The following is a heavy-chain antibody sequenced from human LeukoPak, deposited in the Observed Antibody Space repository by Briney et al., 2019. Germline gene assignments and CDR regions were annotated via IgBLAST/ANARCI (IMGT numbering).Heavy chain of an antibody. CDR2: IKQDGSEK. J-gene: IGHJ4*02. V-gene: IGHV3-7*01. CDR1: GFTFSSYA. D-gene: IGHD5-24*01. CDR3: ARVEEN. Sequence: GGSLRLSCAASGFTFSSYAMSWVHQAPGKGLEWVANIKQDGSEKYYVDSVKGRFTISRDNAKNSLYLQMNSLRAEDTAVYYCARVEENWGQGTLVTVSS.